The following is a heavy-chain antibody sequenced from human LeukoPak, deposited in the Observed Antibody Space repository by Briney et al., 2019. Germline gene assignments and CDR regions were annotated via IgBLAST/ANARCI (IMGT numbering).Heavy chain of an antibody. CDR1: GYTFTSYG. CDR2: ISAYNGNT. J-gene: IGHJ6*03. Sequence: ASVKVSCKASGYTFTSYGISWVRQAPGQGLEWMGWISAYNGNTNYAQKLQGRVTMTTDTSTSTAYMELRSLRSDDTAVYYCARDTYYDFWSGYYTGVYYYYYMDVWGKGTTVTVS. D-gene: IGHD3-3*01. CDR3: ARDTYYDFWSGYYTGVYYYYYMDV. V-gene: IGHV1-18*01.